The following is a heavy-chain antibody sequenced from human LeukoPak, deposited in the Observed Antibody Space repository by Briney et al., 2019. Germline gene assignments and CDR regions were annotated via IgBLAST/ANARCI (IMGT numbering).Heavy chain of an antibody. CDR3: ARDRVRGNSNPFFDY. CDR1: GGSVSSGTYY. J-gene: IGHJ4*02. D-gene: IGHD4-11*01. V-gene: IGHV4-61*01. Sequence: SETLSLTCTVSGGSVSSGTYYWSWIRQPPGKGLEWIGYIYYSGSTSYNPSLKSRVTISVDTSKNQFSQKLSSVTAADTAVYYCARDRVRGNSNPFFDYWGQGTLVTVSS. CDR2: IYYSGST.